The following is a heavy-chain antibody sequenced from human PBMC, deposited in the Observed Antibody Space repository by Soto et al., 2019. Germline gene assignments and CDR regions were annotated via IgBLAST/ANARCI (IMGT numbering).Heavy chain of an antibody. CDR1: DGSISTYDW. J-gene: IGHJ4*02. V-gene: IGHV4-4*02. Sequence: QVQLHESGPGLVKPSETLSLTCVVSDGSISTYDWWTGVRQPPGKGLEWIGKMFHSGGADYSPSLKSRVTISADSSKNPFSLRLTAVTAADTAVYYCATGHVDSMLEYWGQGTQVAVSS. CDR3: ATGHVDSMLEY. CDR2: MFHSGGA. D-gene: IGHD3-3*01.